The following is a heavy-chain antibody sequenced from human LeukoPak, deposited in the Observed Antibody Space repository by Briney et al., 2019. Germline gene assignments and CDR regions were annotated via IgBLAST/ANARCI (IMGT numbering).Heavy chain of an antibody. CDR1: VCIFTRYA. CDR2: ITPSGGT. V-gene: IGHV1-2*02. J-gene: IGHJ4*02. CDR3: TRDRYGDGFAHFDY. Sequence: GASVTVSFTSSVCIFTRYALHGVRQAGSQGREWMGWITPSGGTNYPQKFQRRVAITRDTSITTAYMDLSRLTSDDTAVYYCTRDRYGDGFAHFDYWGEGALVTVSS. D-gene: IGHD5-24*01.